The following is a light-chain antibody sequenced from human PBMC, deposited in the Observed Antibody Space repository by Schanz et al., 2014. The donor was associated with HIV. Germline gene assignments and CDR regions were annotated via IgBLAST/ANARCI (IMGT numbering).Light chain of an antibody. V-gene: IGKV3-11*01. CDR2: DAS. J-gene: IGKJ1*01. CDR1: QSVSSY. CDR3: QHYGSSRPWT. Sequence: EIVLTQSPATLSLSPGERATLSCRASQSVSSYLAWYQQKPGQAPRLLIYDASNRATGIPARFSGSGSGTDFTLTISSLEPEDFAVYSCQHYGSSRPWTFGQGTKVEIK.